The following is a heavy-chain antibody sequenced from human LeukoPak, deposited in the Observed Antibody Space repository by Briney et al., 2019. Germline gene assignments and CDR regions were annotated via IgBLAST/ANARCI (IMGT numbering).Heavy chain of an antibody. V-gene: IGHV4-30-2*01. D-gene: IGHD1-26*01. J-gene: IGHJ4*02. CDR3: AREPSGSYDPTYY. CDR2: IYHSGST. Sequence: TSETLSLTCTVSGGSISSGGYYWSWIRQPPGKGLEWIGYIYHSGSTYYNPSLKSRVTISVDRSKNQFSLKLSSVTAADTAVYYCAREPSGSYDPTYYWGQGTLVTVSS. CDR1: GGSISSGGYY.